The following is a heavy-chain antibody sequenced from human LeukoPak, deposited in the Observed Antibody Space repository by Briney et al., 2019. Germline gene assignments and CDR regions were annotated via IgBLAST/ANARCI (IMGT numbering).Heavy chain of an antibody. CDR2: IVGDGTRT. V-gene: IGHV3-74*01. CDR3: AEDYSSSWLNYFAY. J-gene: IGHJ4*01. CDR1: GFTFRNYW. Sequence: GGSLRLSCAASGFTFRNYWMHWVRQAPGKGLVWVSRIVGDGTRTAYADSVKGRFTISRDNAKNTLYLQMNSLRADDTAVYYCAEDYSSSWLNYFAYWGHRTPVTVSS. D-gene: IGHD6-13*01.